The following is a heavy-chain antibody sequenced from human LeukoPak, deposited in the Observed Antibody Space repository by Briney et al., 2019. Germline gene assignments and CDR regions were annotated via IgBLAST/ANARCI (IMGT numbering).Heavy chain of an antibody. Sequence: GGSLRLSCAASGFTFSSYAMSWVRQAPGKGLGWVSCLSGSGGSTYYADSVKGRFTISRDNSKNTLYLQMDSLRAEDTAVYYCAKCSGGSCSSAQDYWGQGTLVTVSS. CDR1: GFTFSSYA. CDR2: LSGSGGST. V-gene: IGHV3-23*01. J-gene: IGHJ4*02. CDR3: AKCSGGSCSSAQDY. D-gene: IGHD2-15*01.